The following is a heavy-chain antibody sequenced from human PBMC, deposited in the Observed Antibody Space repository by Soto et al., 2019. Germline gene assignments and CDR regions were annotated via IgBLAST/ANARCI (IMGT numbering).Heavy chain of an antibody. V-gene: IGHV1-18*01. CDR3: ARDRVAVATIRGGGNWFDP. Sequence: QVQLVQSGAEVKKPGASVKVSCKASGYTFTSYGISWVRQAPGQGLEWMGWISAYNGNTNYAQKLQGRVTMTTDTSTSTADMELRSLRSDDTAVYYCARDRVAVATIRGGGNWFDPWGQGTLVTVAS. CDR2: ISAYNGNT. J-gene: IGHJ5*02. D-gene: IGHD5-12*01. CDR1: GYTFTSYG.